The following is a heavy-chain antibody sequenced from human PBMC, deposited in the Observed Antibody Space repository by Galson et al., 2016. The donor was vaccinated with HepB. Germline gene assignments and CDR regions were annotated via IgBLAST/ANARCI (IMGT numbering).Heavy chain of an antibody. V-gene: IGHV4-59*01. CDR1: GGSISSYY. CDR3: ARGYCSGGTCYTGDY. Sequence: SETLSLTCTVSGGSISSYYWNWIRQSPEKGLEWIGFIFYNGNTNYNPSLKSRVTISLDMSKNQFSLRLSSVTAADTAVYYCARGYCSGGTCYTGDYWGPGTLVTVSS. CDR2: IFYNGNT. J-gene: IGHJ4*02. D-gene: IGHD2-15*01.